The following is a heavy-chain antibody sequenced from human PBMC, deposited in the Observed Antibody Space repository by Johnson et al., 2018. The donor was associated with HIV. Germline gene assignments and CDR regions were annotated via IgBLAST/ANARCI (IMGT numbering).Heavy chain of an antibody. J-gene: IGHJ3*02. CDR3: ARDQGYPEPAFDI. CDR1: GFTFDDYG. Sequence: VQVVESGGGLVQPGRSLRLSCAASGFTFDDYGMSWVRQAPGKGLEWVSRINWNGGSTGYADSVKGRFTISRDNAKNSLYLQMNSLRAEDTAVYYCARDQGYPEPAFDIWGQGTMVTVSS. V-gene: IGHV3-20*04. D-gene: IGHD1-14*01. CDR2: INWNGGST.